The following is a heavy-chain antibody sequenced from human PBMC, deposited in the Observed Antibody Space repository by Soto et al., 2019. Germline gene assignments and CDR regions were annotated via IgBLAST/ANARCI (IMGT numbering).Heavy chain of an antibody. CDR3: AREGNYGDFGDLYYFDY. D-gene: IGHD4-17*01. J-gene: IGHJ4*02. Sequence: GGSLRLSCAASGFTFSSYWMSWVRQAPGKGLEWVANIKQDGSEKYYVDSVKGRFTISRDNAKNSLYLQMNSLRAEDTAVYYCAREGNYGDFGDLYYFDYWGQGTLVTVSS. CDR1: GFTFSSYW. CDR2: IKQDGSEK. V-gene: IGHV3-7*01.